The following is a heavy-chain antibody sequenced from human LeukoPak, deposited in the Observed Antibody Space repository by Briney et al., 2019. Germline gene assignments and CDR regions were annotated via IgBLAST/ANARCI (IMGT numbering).Heavy chain of an antibody. CDR3: ASNSYSSNYYADY. V-gene: IGHV5-51*01. Sequence: GESLKISCKASGYSFTNYWIGWVRQMLGKGLEWMGIIYPTDSDTRYSPSFQGQVTISADKSISTAYLQWSSLKASDIAMYYCASNSYSSNYYADYWGQGTLVTVSS. D-gene: IGHD6-13*01. J-gene: IGHJ4*02. CDR2: IYPTDSDT. CDR1: GYSFTNYW.